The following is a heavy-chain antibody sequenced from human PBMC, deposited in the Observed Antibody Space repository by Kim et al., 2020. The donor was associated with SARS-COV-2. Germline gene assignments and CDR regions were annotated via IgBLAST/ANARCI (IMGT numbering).Heavy chain of an antibody. CDR3: ARAPSGRFGLKSGGQYYYYGMDV. J-gene: IGHJ6*02. V-gene: IGHV1-69*13. Sequence: SVKVSCNASGGIFRSYGIIWVRQAPGQGLEWMGGIIPAFRKTHYAQKFQGRVTITADESASTVSLDLTSLRFDDTAIYYCARAPSGRFGLKSGGQYYYYGMDVWGQGTTVIVSS. CDR1: GGIFRSYG. D-gene: IGHD1-26*01. CDR2: IIPAFRKT.